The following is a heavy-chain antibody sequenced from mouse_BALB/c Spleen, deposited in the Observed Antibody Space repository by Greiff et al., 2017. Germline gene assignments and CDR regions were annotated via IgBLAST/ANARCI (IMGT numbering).Heavy chain of an antibody. CDR2: IWAGGST. D-gene: IGHD1-1*01. CDR1: GFSLTSYG. V-gene: IGHV2-9*02. J-gene: IGHJ2*01. CDR3: AREGYGSSYPYYFDY. Sequence: QAQLKQSGPGLVAPSQSLSITCTVSGFSLTSYGVHWVRQPPGKGLEWLGVIWAGGSTNYNSALMSRLSISKDNSKSQVFLKMNSLQTDDTAMYYCAREGYGSSYPYYFDYWGQGTTLTVSS.